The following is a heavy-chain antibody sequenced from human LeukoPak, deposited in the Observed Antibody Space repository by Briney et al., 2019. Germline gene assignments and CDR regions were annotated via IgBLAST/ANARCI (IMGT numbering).Heavy chain of an antibody. CDR3: ARNHGGDTAIDY. J-gene: IGHJ4*02. D-gene: IGHD5-18*01. V-gene: IGHV4-59*01. CDR2: IYYSGST. Sequence: SETLSLTCTVSGGSISSYYWSWIRQPPGKGLEWIGYIYYSGSTNYNPSLKSRVTISVDTSKNQFSLKLSSVTAADTAVYYCARNHGGDTAIDYWGQGTLVTVSS. CDR1: GGSISSYY.